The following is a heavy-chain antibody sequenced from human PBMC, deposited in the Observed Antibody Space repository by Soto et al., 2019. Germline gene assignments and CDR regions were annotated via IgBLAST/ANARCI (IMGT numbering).Heavy chain of an antibody. D-gene: IGHD4-17*01. CDR3: ARLLHYGDYGLGIPYYYYGMDV. V-gene: IGHV1-18*01. J-gene: IGHJ6*02. Sequence: QVQLVQSGAEVKKPGASVKVSCKASGYTFTSYGISWVRQAPGQGLEWMGWISAYNGNTNYAQKLQGRVIMTTDTSTSTAYMELRSLRSDDTAVYYCARLLHYGDYGLGIPYYYYGMDVWGQGTTVTVSS. CDR1: GYTFTSYG. CDR2: ISAYNGNT.